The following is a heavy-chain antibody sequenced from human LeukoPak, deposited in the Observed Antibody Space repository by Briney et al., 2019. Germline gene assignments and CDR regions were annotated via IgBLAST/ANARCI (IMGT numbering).Heavy chain of an antibody. CDR3: ARDQYDTWSRRGNFDS. V-gene: IGHV3-30*03. CDR1: GFTFSNYG. J-gene: IGHJ4*02. Sequence: GGSLRLSCAASGFTFSNYGIHWVRQAPGRGLEWVAVISYDGNKKYYADSVKGRFTISRDNSKNSLYLQMNSLRVEDTAVFYCARDQYDTWSRRGNFDSWGQGTLVIVSS. CDR2: ISYDGNKK. D-gene: IGHD3-3*01.